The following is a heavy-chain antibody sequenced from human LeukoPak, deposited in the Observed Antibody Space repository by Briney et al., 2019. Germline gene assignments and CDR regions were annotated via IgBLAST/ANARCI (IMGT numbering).Heavy chain of an antibody. CDR2: INPNSGGT. CDR1: GYTFTGYY. Sequence: GASVTVSCKASGYTFTGYYMHWVRQAPGQGLEWMGWINPNSGGTNYAQKFQGRVTMTRDTSISTAYMELSRLRSDDTAVYYCARPLERYSGYGIWGQGTLGTVSS. D-gene: IGHD5-12*01. CDR3: ARPLERYSGYGI. V-gene: IGHV1-2*02. J-gene: IGHJ4*02.